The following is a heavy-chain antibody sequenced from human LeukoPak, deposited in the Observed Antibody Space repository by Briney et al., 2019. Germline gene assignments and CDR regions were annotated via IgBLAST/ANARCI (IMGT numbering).Heavy chain of an antibody. Sequence: SETLSLTCTVSGGSISSSTNYWGWIRQPPGKGLEWIGSLYNNGSTYYNPSLNSRVTISADTSKNQFSLNLRPVTAADTAVYYCATLHGSSGYPSHFDYWGQGTPVTVSS. D-gene: IGHD3-22*01. J-gene: IGHJ4*02. CDR1: GGSISSSTNY. CDR3: ATLHGSSGYPSHFDY. V-gene: IGHV4-39*01. CDR2: LYNNGST.